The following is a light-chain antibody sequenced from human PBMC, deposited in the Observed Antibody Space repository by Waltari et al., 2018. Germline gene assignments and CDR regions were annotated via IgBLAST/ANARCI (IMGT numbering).Light chain of an antibody. V-gene: IGLV2-11*01. CDR2: DVD. CDR3: CSYAGSYTFI. J-gene: IGLJ2*01. CDR1: SSDVGFYKY. Sequence: QSALTQPRPVSGSPGQSVPLSCTGTSSDVGFYKYISWYQQHPGQAPKLMIYDVDKRPSGVPDRFSGSKSGNTASLTISGLQAEDEADYYCCSYAGSYTFIFGGGTKLTVL.